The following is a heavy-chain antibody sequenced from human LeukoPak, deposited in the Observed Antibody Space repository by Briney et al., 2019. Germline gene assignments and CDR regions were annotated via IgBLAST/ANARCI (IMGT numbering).Heavy chain of an antibody. V-gene: IGHV4-38-2*02. Sequence: SETLSLTCTVSGYSISSCYYLGWIRQPPGKGLEWIGSIYHSGSTYYNPSLKSRVTISVDTSKNQFSLKLSSVTAADTAVYYCATGAVVVAATYFDYWGQGTLVTVSS. CDR3: ATGAVVVAATYFDY. D-gene: IGHD2-15*01. CDR2: IYHSGST. J-gene: IGHJ4*02. CDR1: GYSISSCYY.